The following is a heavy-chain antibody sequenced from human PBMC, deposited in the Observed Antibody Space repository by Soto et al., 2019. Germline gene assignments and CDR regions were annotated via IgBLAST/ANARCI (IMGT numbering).Heavy chain of an antibody. CDR1: GYTFTSYG. CDR3: ARVELEPDYFDY. J-gene: IGHJ4*02. D-gene: IGHD1-1*01. Sequence: ASVKVSCKASGYTFTSYGISWVRQAPGQGLEWMGWISGYNGNTNYAQDLQGRVIMTTDTSTSAAYMELRSLRSDDTAMYYCARVELEPDYFDYWGQGTLVTVSS. CDR2: ISGYNGNT. V-gene: IGHV1-18*01.